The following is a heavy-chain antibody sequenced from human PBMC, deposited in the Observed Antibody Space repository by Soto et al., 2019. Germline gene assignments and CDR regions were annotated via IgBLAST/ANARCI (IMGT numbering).Heavy chain of an antibody. D-gene: IGHD2-2*01. CDR1: GGTFSSYA. CDR3: ARIVVVPAAMRVGRYYYGMDV. J-gene: IGHJ6*02. Sequence: ASVKVSCKASGGTFSSYAISWVRQAPGQGLEWMGGIIPIFGTANYAQKFQGRVTITADESTSTAYMELSSLRSEDTAVYYCARIVVVPAAMRVGRYYYGMDVWGQGTTVTVSS. CDR2: IIPIFGTA. V-gene: IGHV1-69*13.